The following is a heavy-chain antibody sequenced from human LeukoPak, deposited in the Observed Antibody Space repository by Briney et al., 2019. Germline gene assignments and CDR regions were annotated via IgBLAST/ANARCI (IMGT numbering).Heavy chain of an antibody. CDR1: GFTFSSYA. CDR2: ISYDGSNK. V-gene: IGHV3-30*04. D-gene: IGHD2-8*01. CDR3: AREGVLNWFDP. J-gene: IGHJ5*02. Sequence: PGGSLRLSCAASGFTFSSYAMHWVRQAPGKGLGWVAVISYDGSNKYYADSVKGRFTISRDNSKNTLYLQMNSLRAEDTAVYYCAREGVLNWFDPWGQGTLVTVSS.